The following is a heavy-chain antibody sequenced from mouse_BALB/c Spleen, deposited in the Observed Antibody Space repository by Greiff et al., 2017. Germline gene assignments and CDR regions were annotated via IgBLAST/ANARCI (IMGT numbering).Heavy chain of an antibody. V-gene: IGHV5-4*02. CDR1: GFTFSDYY. J-gene: IGHJ4*01. CDR2: ISDGGSYT. CDR3: ARLDY. Sequence: EVMLVESGGGLVKPGGSLKLSCAASGFTFSDYYMYWVRQTPEKRLEWVATISDGGSYTYYPDSVKGRFTISRDNAKNNLYLQMGSLKSEDTAMYYCARLDYWGQGTSVTVSS.